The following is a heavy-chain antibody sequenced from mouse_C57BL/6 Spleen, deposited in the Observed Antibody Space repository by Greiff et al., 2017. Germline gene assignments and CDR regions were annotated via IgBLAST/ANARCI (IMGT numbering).Heavy chain of an antibody. J-gene: IGHJ2*01. CDR1: GFTFSSYG. Sequence: DVHLVESGGDLVKPGGSLKLSCAASGFTFSSYGMSWVRHTPDKRLEWVATISSGGSYTYYPDSVKGRFTISRDNAKNTLYLQMSSLKSEDTAMYYCARHEGFDYWGQGTTLTVSS. CDR2: ISSGGSYT. CDR3: ARHEGFDY. V-gene: IGHV5-6*01.